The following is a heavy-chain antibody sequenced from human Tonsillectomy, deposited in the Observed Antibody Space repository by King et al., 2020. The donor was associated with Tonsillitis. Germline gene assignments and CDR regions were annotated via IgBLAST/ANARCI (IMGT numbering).Heavy chain of an antibody. Sequence: VQLVESGAEVKKPGASIRVSCKTAGYTFSTYLMHWVRPAPGQGLEWVGLINPSGGTTTYAQNFQDRVTMTMDTSTGTVYMELSSLSSEDTAVYFCARENTAVPGTCCYFDFWGQGTLVTVSS. D-gene: IGHD6-19*01. CDR2: INPSGGTT. J-gene: IGHJ4*02. CDR1: GYTFSTYL. V-gene: IGHV1-46*01. CDR3: ARENTAVPGTCCYFDF.